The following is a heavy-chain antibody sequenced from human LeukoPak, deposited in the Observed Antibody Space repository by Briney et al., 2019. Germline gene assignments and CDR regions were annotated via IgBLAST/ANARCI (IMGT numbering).Heavy chain of an antibody. CDR2: IRYDGSNK. CDR3: AKGDGYNQHTFDY. D-gene: IGHD5-24*01. V-gene: IGHV3-30*02. J-gene: IGHJ4*02. CDR1: GFTFSSYG. Sequence: GGSLRLSCAASGFTFSSYGMHWVRQAPGKGLEWVAFIRYDGSNKYYADSVKGRFTISRDNSKNTPYLQMNSLRAEDTAVYYCAKGDGYNQHTFDYWGQGTLVTVSS.